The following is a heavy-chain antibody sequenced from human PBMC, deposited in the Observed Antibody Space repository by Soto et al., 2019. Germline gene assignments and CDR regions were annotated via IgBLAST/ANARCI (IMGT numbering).Heavy chain of an antibody. CDR3: ARGLLRYNWNDLGAFDI. CDR2: ISAYNGNT. CDR1: GYTFTSYG. D-gene: IGHD1-20*01. V-gene: IGHV1-18*01. J-gene: IGHJ3*02. Sequence: QVQLVQSGAEVKKPGASVKVSCKASGYTFTSYGISWVRQAPGQGLEWMGWISAYNGNTNYAQKLQGRVTMTTDTSTSTAYMELRSLRSDDTAVYYCARGLLRYNWNDLGAFDIWGQGTMVTVSS.